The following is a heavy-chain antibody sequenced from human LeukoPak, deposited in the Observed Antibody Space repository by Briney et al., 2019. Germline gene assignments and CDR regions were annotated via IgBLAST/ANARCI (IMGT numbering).Heavy chain of an antibody. J-gene: IGHJ4*02. CDR2: ISSSSYI. V-gene: IGHV3-21*01. CDR3: ARDRRGLGFDY. CDR1: GFTFSSYS. Sequence: GGSLRLSCAASGFTFSSYSMNWVRQAPGKGLEWVSSISSSSYIYYADSVKGRFTISRDNAKNSLYLQMNSLRAEDTAVYYCARDRRGLGFDYWGQGTLVTVSS.